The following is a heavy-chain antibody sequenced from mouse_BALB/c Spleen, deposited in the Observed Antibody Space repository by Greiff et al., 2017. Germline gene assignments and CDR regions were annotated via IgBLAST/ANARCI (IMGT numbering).Heavy chain of an antibody. J-gene: IGHJ2*01. Sequence: EVQLVESGGGLVQPGGSLRLSCATSGFTFTDYYMSWVRQPPGKALEWLGFIRNKANGYTTEYSASVKGRFTISRDNSQSILYLQMNTLRAEDSATYYCARGSITTAYYFDYWGQGTTLTVSS. V-gene: IGHV7-3*02. CDR3: ARGSITTAYYFDY. D-gene: IGHD1-2*01. CDR1: GFTFTDYY. CDR2: IRNKANGYTT.